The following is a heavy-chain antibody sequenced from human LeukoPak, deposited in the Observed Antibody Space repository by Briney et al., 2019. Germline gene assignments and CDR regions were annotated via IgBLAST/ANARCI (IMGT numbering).Heavy chain of an antibody. V-gene: IGHV3-30*18. CDR3: AKDNGWQQVSYYHYGLNV. D-gene: IGHD6-13*01. Sequence: GGSLRLSCAASGFTFSSYGMHWVRQAPGKGLEWVAVISYDGSNKYYADSVKGRFTISRDNSKNTLYLQMNSLRAEDTAVYYCAKDNGWQQVSYYHYGLNVWGQGTTVSVSS. CDR1: GFTFSSYG. CDR2: ISYDGSNK. J-gene: IGHJ6*02.